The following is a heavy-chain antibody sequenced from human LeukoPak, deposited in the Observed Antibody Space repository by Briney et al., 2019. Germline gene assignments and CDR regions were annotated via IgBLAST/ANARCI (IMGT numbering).Heavy chain of an antibody. D-gene: IGHD3-16*01. V-gene: IGHV3-66*01. CDR3: ARDGGMIRFGGQDV. J-gene: IGHJ6*02. CDR1: GFTVSSNY. Sequence: GGSLRLSCAASGFTVSSNYMSWVRQAPGKGLEWVSVIYSGGSTYYADSVKGGFTISRDNAKNSVYLQMNSLRVEDTAVYYCARDGGMIRFGGQDVWGQGTTVTVS. CDR2: IYSGGST.